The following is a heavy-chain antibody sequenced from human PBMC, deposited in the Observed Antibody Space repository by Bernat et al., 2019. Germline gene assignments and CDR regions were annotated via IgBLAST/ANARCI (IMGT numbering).Heavy chain of an antibody. Sequence: EVQLVESGGALVQPGGSLRLSCAASGFTFSSNWMTWVRRAPGKGLEWVANINQDGSETYYVDSVRGRFAISRDNAKNSLFLQMNSLRVEDTAVYYCARSPGTGTVDYWGPGTLVTVSS. V-gene: IGHV3-7*05. CDR2: INQDGSET. J-gene: IGHJ4*02. D-gene: IGHD1-1*01. CDR1: GFTFSSNW. CDR3: ARSPGTGTVDY.